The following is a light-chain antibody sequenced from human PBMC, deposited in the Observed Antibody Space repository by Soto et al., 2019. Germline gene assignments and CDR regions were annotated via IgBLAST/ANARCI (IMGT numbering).Light chain of an antibody. J-gene: IGKJ4*01. CDR2: DAS. CDR3: QHRSDWPPGAT. CDR1: QSVSSS. Sequence: EIVLTQSPATLSLSPRERATLFCRASQSVSSSLAWYQQKPGQAPRLLIYDASNRATGIPARFSGGGSGTDFTLTLSSLEPEDSALYYCQHRSDWPPGATFGGGTKVEIK. V-gene: IGKV3-11*01.